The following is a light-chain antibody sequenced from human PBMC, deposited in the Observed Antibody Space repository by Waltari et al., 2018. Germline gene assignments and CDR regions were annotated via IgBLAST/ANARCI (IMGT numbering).Light chain of an antibody. V-gene: IGKV1-33*01. CDR2: DAS. CDR3: QQYDNLPLT. Sequence: DTQMTQSPSSLSASVGDRVPIPCQSSQDISHFLNWYQQKPGTAPKLLITDASTLQTGVPSRFSGGRSGTQFTFTVNGLQPEDVATYFCQQYDNLPLTFGGGTKVEI. J-gene: IGKJ4*01. CDR1: QDISHF.